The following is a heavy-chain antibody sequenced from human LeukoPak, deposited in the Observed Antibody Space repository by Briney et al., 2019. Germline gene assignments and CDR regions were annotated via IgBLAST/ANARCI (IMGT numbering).Heavy chain of an antibody. D-gene: IGHD3-22*01. CDR2: IAGSDTTA. CDR3: TTLGYHLDS. Sequence: GGSLRLSCLASGFAFSAYEMNWVRQAPGKGLEWVSYIAGSDTTAYYADSVKGRFTIFRDNAKNSLYLQMNSLRAEDTALYYCTTLGYHLDSWGQGTLVTVSS. J-gene: IGHJ4*02. V-gene: IGHV3-48*03. CDR1: GFAFSAYE.